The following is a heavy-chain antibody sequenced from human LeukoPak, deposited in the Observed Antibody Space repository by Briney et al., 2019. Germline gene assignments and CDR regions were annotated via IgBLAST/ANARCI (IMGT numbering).Heavy chain of an antibody. J-gene: IGHJ5*02. V-gene: IGHV3-74*01. CDR1: GFTFSRYW. Sequence: PGGSLRLSCAASGFTFSRYWMYWVHQAPGRGLVWVSHTNSDGSSTGYADSVKGRFTISRDNAKNTVYLQMNSLRAEDTAVYYCASTLVATRTFDPWGQGTLVTVSS. D-gene: IGHD5-12*01. CDR3: ASTLVATRTFDP. CDR2: TNSDGSST.